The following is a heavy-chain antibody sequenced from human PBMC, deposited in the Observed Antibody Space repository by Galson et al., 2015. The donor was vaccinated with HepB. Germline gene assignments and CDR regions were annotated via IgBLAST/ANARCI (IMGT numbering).Heavy chain of an antibody. Sequence: ETLSLTCTVSGGSTSSSSYYWNWIRQSPGKGLEWFGRVYYRGVTYYNPSLKSRVTLSVETSKNQFSRRVSSVTAADTAMYYCARALGGSYFYGMDVWGQGTTVAVSS. J-gene: IGHJ6*02. D-gene: IGHD3-16*02. CDR2: VYYRGVT. CDR1: GGSTSSSSYY. CDR3: ARALGGSYFYGMDV. V-gene: IGHV4-39*01.